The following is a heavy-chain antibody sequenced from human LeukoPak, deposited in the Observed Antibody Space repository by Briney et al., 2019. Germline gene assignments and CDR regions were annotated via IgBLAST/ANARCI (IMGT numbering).Heavy chain of an antibody. CDR2: IKTDGSIT. CDR3: ARDGAAPMTDFDY. J-gene: IGHJ4*02. D-gene: IGHD2-21*02. Sequence: PGGSLRLSCAASGFTFSSYWMCWVRQDPGKGLAWVSCIKTDGSITAYAGSVKGRFTISRDNAKNTLYLQMNSLRADDTAVYYCARDGAAPMTDFDYWGQGTLVTVSS. CDR1: GFTFSSYW. V-gene: IGHV3-74*01.